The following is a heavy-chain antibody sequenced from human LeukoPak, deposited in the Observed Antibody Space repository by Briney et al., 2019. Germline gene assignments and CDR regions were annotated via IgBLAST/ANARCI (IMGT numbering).Heavy chain of an antibody. CDR3: ARGGTFGGVIVKAHHQDY. J-gene: IGHJ4*02. CDR1: GYTFTSYG. D-gene: IGHD3-16*02. V-gene: IGHV1-18*01. Sequence: GASVKVSCKASGYTFTSYGISWVRQAPGQGLEWMGWISAYNGNTNYAQKLQGRVTMTTDTSTSTAYMELRSLRSDDTAVYCCARGGTFGGVIVKAHHQDYWGQGTLVTVSS. CDR2: ISAYNGNT.